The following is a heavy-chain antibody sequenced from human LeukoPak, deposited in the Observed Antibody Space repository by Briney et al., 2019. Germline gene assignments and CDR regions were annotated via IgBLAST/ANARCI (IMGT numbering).Heavy chain of an antibody. V-gene: IGHV1-8*01. J-gene: IGHJ4*02. CDR2: MNPNSGNT. CDR3: ARGQKGRRVNTLYYFDY. Sequence: GASVKVSCKASGYTFTSYDINWVRQATGQGLEWMGWMNPNSGNTGYAQKFQGRVTMTRNTSISTAYMELSSLRSEDTAVYYRARGQKGRRVNTLYYFDYWGQGTLVTVSS. CDR1: GYTFTSYD. D-gene: IGHD3-22*01.